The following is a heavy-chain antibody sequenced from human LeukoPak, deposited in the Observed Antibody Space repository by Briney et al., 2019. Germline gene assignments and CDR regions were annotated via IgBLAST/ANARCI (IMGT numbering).Heavy chain of an antibody. CDR3: ARELPGGYGDPYWYFDL. CDR1: GYTFTSYG. D-gene: IGHD4-17*01. CDR2: ISAYNGNT. Sequence: GASVKVSCKASGYTFTSYGISWVRQAPGKGLEWMGWISAYNGNTNYAQKLQGRVTMTTDTSTSTAYMELRSLRSDDTAVYYCARELPGGYGDPYWYFDLWGRGTLVTVSS. V-gene: IGHV1-18*01. J-gene: IGHJ2*01.